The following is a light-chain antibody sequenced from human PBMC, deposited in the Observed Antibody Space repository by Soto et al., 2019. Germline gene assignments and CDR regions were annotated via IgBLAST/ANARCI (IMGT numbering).Light chain of an antibody. CDR3: QQLNSYGFA. Sequence: DIQLTQSPSFLSASVGDRVTITCRASQDVSRYLAWYQQKPGKAPNLLIYAASTLRSGVPSRFSGSGSETEFTLTISSLQPEDCATYYCQQLNSYGFAFGPGTKVDIK. CDR2: AAS. CDR1: QDVSRY. V-gene: IGKV1-9*01. J-gene: IGKJ3*01.